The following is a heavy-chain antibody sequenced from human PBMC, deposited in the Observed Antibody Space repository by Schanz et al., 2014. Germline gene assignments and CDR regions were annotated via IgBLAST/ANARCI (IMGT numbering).Heavy chain of an antibody. J-gene: IGHJ3*02. D-gene: IGHD2-15*01. CDR3: AKDGYSVVVISATESFDI. Sequence: QVRLVESGGGVVQPGRSLRLSCAASGFTLSSYGMHWVRQAPGKGLEWVAFINSDGTKRFYADSVKSRFTISRDNSRNTLYLQMNSLRAEDTAVYYCAKDGYSVVVISATESFDIWGQGTMVTV. V-gene: IGHV3-30*18. CDR1: GFTLSSYG. CDR2: INSDGTKR.